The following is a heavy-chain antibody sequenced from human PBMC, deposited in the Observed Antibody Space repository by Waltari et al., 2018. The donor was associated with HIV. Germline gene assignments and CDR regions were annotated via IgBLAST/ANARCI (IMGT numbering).Heavy chain of an antibody. CDR3: ARGEVLVFTTYFDS. Sequence: QVQLVQSGSEMKKPGSSVKVSCTTSGGTFSKSAVTWVRQAPGQGIEWLGGIIPMFYTANYALNFHDRITITADQSTNTAFMELRNLKSEDTAVYYCARGEVLVFTTYFDSWGLGTLVTVSS. CDR2: IIPMFYTA. CDR1: GGTFSKSA. V-gene: IGHV1-69*12. D-gene: IGHD3-22*01. J-gene: IGHJ4*02.